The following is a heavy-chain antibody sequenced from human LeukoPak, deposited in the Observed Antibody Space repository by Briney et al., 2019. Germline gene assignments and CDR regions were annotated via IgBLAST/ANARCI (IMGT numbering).Heavy chain of an antibody. Sequence: PSETLSLTCTVSGGSISSYYWSWIRQPPGKGLEWIGYIYYSGSTNYNPSLKSRVTISVDTSKNQFSLKLSSMTAADTAVYYCARDGTSPYYYMDVWGKGTTVTVSS. CDR2: IYYSGST. CDR3: ARDGTSPYYYMDV. CDR1: GGSISSYY. V-gene: IGHV4-59*01. D-gene: IGHD2-2*01. J-gene: IGHJ6*03.